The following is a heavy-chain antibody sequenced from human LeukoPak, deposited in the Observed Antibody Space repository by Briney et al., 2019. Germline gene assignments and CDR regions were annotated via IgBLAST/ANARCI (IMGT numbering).Heavy chain of an antibody. V-gene: IGHV4-39*07. J-gene: IGHJ4*02. CDR2: IYYSGRT. CDR3: ARVRIGEMDY. CDR1: GGSISCSSYY. Sequence: PSETLSLTCTVSGGSISCSSYYWGWIRQPPGKGLEWIGSIYYSGRTYYNTSLKSRVTISVDTSKNQFSLKLGSVTAADTAFYYCARVRIGEMDYWGQGTLVTVSS. D-gene: IGHD2-15*01.